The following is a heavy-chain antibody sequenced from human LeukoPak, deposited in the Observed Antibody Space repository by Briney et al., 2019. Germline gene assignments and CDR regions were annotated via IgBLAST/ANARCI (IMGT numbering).Heavy chain of an antibody. Sequence: SETLSLTCTVSGYSISSGYYWGWIRQPPGKGLEWIGSIYHSGSTYYNPSLKRRVTISVDTSKNQFSLKLSSVTAADTAVYYCAVVGATNFDYWGQGTLVTVSS. J-gene: IGHJ4*02. D-gene: IGHD1-26*01. CDR2: IYHSGST. CDR3: AVVGATNFDY. CDR1: GYSISSGYY. V-gene: IGHV4-38-2*02.